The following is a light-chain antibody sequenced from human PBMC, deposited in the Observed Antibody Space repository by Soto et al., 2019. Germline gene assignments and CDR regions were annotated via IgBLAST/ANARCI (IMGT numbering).Light chain of an antibody. Sequence: QSVLTQPRSVSGSPGQSVAISCTGTSSNLGVYNYVSWYQQHPGKAPTLIIYVVSKRPSGVPDRFSGSKSGNTASLTISGLQADDEADYYCCSYAVSVAVFGGGTTVTVL. CDR2: VVS. CDR1: SSNLGVYNY. V-gene: IGLV2-11*01. J-gene: IGLJ2*01. CDR3: CSYAVSVAV.